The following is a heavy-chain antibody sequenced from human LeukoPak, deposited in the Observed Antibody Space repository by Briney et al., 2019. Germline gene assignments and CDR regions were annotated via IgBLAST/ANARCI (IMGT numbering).Heavy chain of an antibody. CDR1: GFTFSSYR. CDR3: ARGDIVVVPAAIATSDYYGMDV. Sequence: PGGSLRLSCAASGFTFSSYRMHWVRQAPGKGLVWVSRINSDGSSTSYADSVKGRFTISRDNAKNTLYLQMNSLRAEDTAVYYCARGDIVVVPAAIATSDYYGMDVWGQGTTVTVSS. D-gene: IGHD2-2*01. CDR2: INSDGSST. V-gene: IGHV3-74*01. J-gene: IGHJ6*02.